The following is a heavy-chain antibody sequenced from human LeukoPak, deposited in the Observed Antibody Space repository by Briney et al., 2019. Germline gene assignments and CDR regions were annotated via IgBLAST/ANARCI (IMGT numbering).Heavy chain of an antibody. CDR1: GGSISSYY. D-gene: IGHD2-2*01. Sequence: SETLSLTCTVSGGSISSYYWSWIRQPPGKGLEWIGYIYYSGSTNYNPSLKSRVTISVDTSKNQFSLKLSSVTAADTAVYYRARVVVVPAAMVAFDIWGQGTMVTVSS. CDR3: ARVVVVPAAMVAFDI. CDR2: IYYSGST. J-gene: IGHJ3*02. V-gene: IGHV4-59*01.